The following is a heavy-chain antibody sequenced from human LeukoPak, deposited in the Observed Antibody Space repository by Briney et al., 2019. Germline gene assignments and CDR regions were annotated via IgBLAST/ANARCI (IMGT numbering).Heavy chain of an antibody. CDR3: ARPVRYFDWLTPVDAFDI. V-gene: IGHV4-39*01. Sequence: NASETLSLTCIVSGGSISSSSYYWGWIRQPPGKGLEWIGSIHYSGSTYYNPSLKSRVTISVDTPKNQFSLKLSSVTAADTAVYYCARPVRYFDWLTPVDAFDIWGQGTMVTVSS. CDR2: IHYSGST. D-gene: IGHD3-9*01. J-gene: IGHJ3*02. CDR1: GGSISSSSYY.